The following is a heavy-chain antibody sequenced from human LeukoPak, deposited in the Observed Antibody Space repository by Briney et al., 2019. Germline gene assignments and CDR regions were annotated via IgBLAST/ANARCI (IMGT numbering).Heavy chain of an antibody. CDR2: IYYSGST. CDR1: GGSISSYY. J-gene: IGHJ3*02. Sequence: PSETLSLTCTVSGGSISSYYWSWIRQPPGKGLEWIGYIYYSGSTNYNPSLKSRVTISVDTSKNQFSLKLSSVTAADTAVYYCARDRNDKDTAMVSAFDNWGQGTMVTVSS. D-gene: IGHD5-18*01. CDR3: ARDRNDKDTAMVSAFDN. V-gene: IGHV4-59*01.